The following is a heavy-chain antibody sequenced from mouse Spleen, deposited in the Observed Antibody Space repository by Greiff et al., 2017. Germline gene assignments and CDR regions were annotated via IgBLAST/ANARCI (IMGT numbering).Heavy chain of an antibody. CDR1: GYTFTSYW. D-gene: IGHD2-3*01. CDR3: ARQGIYDGYYEGYAMDY. V-gene: IGHV1-55*01. Sequence: QVQLQQSGAELVKPGASVKMSCKASGYTFTSYWITWVKQRPGQGLEWIGDIYPGSGSTNYNEKFKSKATLTVDTSSSTAYMQLSSLTSEDSAVYYCARQGIYDGYYEGYAMDYWGQGTSVTVSS. CDR2: IYPGSGST. J-gene: IGHJ4*01.